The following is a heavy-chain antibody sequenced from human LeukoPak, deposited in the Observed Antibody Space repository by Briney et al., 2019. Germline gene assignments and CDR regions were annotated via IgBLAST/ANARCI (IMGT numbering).Heavy chain of an antibody. CDR3: AKEHSGYDLGYFDY. CDR2: IWYDGSNK. D-gene: IGHD5-12*01. CDR1: GFTFSSYG. V-gene: IGHV3-33*06. Sequence: PGGSLRLSCAASGFTFSSYGMHWVRQAPGKGLEWVAVIWYDGSNKYYADSVKGRFTISRDNSKNTPYLQMNSLRAEDTAVYYCAKEHSGYDLGYFDYWGQGTLVTVSS. J-gene: IGHJ4*02.